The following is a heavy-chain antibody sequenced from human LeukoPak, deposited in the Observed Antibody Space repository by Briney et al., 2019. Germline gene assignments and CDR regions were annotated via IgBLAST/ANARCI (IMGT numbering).Heavy chain of an antibody. D-gene: IGHD3-10*01. CDR1: GFTFSSYG. V-gene: IGHV3-33*01. CDR2: IWYDGSNK. Sequence: PGRSLRLSCAASGFTFSSYGMHWVRQAPGKGLEWVAVIWYDGSNKYCADSVKGRFTISRDNSKNTLYLQMNSLRAEDTAVYYCARGGRLVRGVTGYYGMDVWGQGTTVTVSS. CDR3: ARGGRLVRGVTGYYGMDV. J-gene: IGHJ6*02.